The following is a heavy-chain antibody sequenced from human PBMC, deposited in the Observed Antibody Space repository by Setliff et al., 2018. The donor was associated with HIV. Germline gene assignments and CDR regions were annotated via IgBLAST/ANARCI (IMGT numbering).Heavy chain of an antibody. D-gene: IGHD3-3*01. CDR1: GGSINRGTYY. CDR3: ARTQPDTIFGVVIFDC. CDR2: IYYTGIP. Sequence: SETLSLTCSVSGGSINRGTYYWTWIRQSAGKGLQWIGLIYYTGIPTYNPSLEGRITISVDMSKNQLSLRLTSMTAADTAVYYCARTQPDTIFGVVIFDCWGQGKMVTVSS. J-gene: IGHJ4*02. V-gene: IGHV4-61*02.